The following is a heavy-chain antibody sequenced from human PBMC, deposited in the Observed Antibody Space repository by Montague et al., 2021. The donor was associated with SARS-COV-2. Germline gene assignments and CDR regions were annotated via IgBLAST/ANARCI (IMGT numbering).Heavy chain of an antibody. Sequence: SETLSLTCAVYGGSISDYYWTWIRQSPGKGLEWIGKINYGGSTKYNPSLKSRVTISIDTSKNQFSLRSTSVTAADTAVYYCARGAPGYWGQGTLVTVSS. CDR2: INYGGST. CDR1: GGSISDYY. J-gene: IGHJ4*02. CDR3: ARGAPGY. V-gene: IGHV4-34*01. D-gene: IGHD1-1*01.